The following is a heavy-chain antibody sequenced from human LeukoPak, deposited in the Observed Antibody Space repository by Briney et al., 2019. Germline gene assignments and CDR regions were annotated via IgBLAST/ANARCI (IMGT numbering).Heavy chain of an antibody. V-gene: IGHV4-59*12. J-gene: IGHJ5*02. CDR3: ARKTHYGDYLNWFDP. CDR1: GGSISSYY. Sequence: SETLSLTCTVSGGSISSYYWSWIRQPPGKGLEWIGYIYYSGSTNYNPSLKSRVTISVDTSKNQFSLKLSSVTAADTAVYYCARKTHYGDYLNWFDPWGQGTLVTVSS. CDR2: IYYSGST. D-gene: IGHD4-17*01.